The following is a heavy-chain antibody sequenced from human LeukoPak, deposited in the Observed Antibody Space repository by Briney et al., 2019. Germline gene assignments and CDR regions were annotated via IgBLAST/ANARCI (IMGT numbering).Heavy chain of an antibody. CDR2: IYYSGST. V-gene: IGHV4-39*07. CDR3: ARDPAGIREWNYYYYYMDV. Sequence: SETLSLTCTVSGGSISSSSYYWGWIRQPPGKGLEWIGSIYYSGSTYYNPSLKSRVTISVDTSKNQFSLKLSSVTAADTAVYYCARDPAGIREWNYYYYYMDVWGKGTTVTVSS. D-gene: IGHD6-13*01. J-gene: IGHJ6*03. CDR1: GGSISSSSYY.